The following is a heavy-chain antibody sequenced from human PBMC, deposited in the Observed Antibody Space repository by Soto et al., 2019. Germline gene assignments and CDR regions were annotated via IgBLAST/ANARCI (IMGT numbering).Heavy chain of an antibody. V-gene: IGHV3-21*01. CDR1: GFTFSSYS. CDR3: ARDVTSSTYYYLSPGGFDP. Sequence: EVQLVESGGGLVKPGGSLRLSCAASGFTFSSYSMNWVRQAPGKGLEWVSSISSSSSYIYYADSVKGRFTISRDNAKNSLYLQMNSLRAEDPAVYYCARDVTSSTYYYLSPGGFDPWGQGTRVTVSS. CDR2: ISSSSSYI. D-gene: IGHD3-22*01. J-gene: IGHJ5*02.